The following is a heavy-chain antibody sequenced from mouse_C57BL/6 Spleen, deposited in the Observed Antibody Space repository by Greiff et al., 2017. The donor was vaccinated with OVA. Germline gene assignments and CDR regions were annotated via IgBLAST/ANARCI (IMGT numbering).Heavy chain of an antibody. CDR3: ARHRTGTMDY. J-gene: IGHJ2*01. CDR1: GFTFSSYG. Sequence: EVKLMESGGDLVKPGGSLKLSCAASGFTFSSYGMSWVRQTPDKRLEWVATISSGGSYTYYPDSVKGRFTISRDNAKNTLYLQMSSLKSEDTAMYYCARHRTGTMDYWGQGTTLTVSS. D-gene: IGHD4-1*01. V-gene: IGHV5-6*01. CDR2: ISSGGSYT.